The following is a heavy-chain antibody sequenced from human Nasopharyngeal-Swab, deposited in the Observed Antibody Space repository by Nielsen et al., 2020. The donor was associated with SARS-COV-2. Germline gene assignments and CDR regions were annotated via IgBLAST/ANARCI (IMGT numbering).Heavy chain of an antibody. CDR1: GFTFGTSV. V-gene: IGHV3-23*01. Sequence: GESLKLSCAASGFTFGTSVMSWVRQAQGKGLESVSSISGSGGDIHYADSVKSRFTISRDNSNNTLYLQMNSLRAEDTAIYYCARDQGSSWRLDSWGQGTLVTVSS. D-gene: IGHD6-13*01. CDR2: ISGSGGDI. J-gene: IGHJ4*02. CDR3: ARDQGSSWRLDS.